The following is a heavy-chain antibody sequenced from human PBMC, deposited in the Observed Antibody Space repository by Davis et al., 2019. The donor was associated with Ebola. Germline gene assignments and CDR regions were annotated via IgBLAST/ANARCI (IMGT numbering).Heavy chain of an antibody. CDR3: AKDTSNIWFDI. Sequence: GGSLRLSCAASGFTFSDYAIHWVRQAPGKGLEWVAVIWYDGNRKYYADSVKGRFTISRDNSKNTLYLQMNSLRVEDTAIYYCAKDTSNIWFDIWGQGTMVTVSS. CDR1: GFTFSDYA. D-gene: IGHD1-26*01. V-gene: IGHV3-33*06. J-gene: IGHJ3*02. CDR2: IWYDGNRK.